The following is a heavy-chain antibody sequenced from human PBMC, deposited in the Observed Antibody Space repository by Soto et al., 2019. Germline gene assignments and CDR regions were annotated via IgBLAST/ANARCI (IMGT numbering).Heavy chain of an antibody. CDR3: ARAAKRYFDK. J-gene: IGHJ4*02. CDR1: GTTFNTFA. V-gene: IGHV1-69*06. CDR2: IIPVLGPA. Sequence: QVQLVQSGAELKKPGSSVKVSCTASGTTFNTFAISWVRQAPGQGLEWMGGIIPVLGPAFYSQKFQGRVTITADKSKTTAYLELSSLRSEDTAVYYCARAAKRYFDKWGQGTLVTVSS.